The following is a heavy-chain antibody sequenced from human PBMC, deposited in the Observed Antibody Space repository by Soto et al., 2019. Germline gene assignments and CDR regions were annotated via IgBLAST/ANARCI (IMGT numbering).Heavy chain of an antibody. D-gene: IGHD4-17*01. CDR3: ARDGGCYGDHGALDY. CDR1: GFTFNSYN. CDR2: ISSSGSYI. J-gene: IGHJ4*02. V-gene: IGHV3-21*01. Sequence: EVELVESGGGLVKPGGSLRLSCAASGFTFNSYNMNWVRQAPGKGLEWVSSISSSGSYIYYPDSMKGRFTISRDNAKNSLDLLMNSLRAEDTAVYYCARDGGCYGDHGALDYWGQGTLVAVSS.